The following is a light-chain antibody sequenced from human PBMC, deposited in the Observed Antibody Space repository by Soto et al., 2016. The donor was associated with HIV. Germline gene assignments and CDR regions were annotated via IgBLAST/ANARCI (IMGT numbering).Light chain of an antibody. Sequence: SYELTQAPSVSVSPGQTVTITCSGDKLGDKYACWYQQRPGQPPTLIIYQDTKRPSGIPERFSGSNSGNTATLTISGAQPMDEADYFCQAWDGDTYVTFGGGTKLTVL. CDR3: QAWDGDTYVT. V-gene: IGLV3-1*01. J-gene: IGLJ2*01. CDR2: QDT. CDR1: KLGDKY.